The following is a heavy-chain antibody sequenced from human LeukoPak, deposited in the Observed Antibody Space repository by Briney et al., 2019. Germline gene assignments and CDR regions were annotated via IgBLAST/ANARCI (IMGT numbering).Heavy chain of an antibody. V-gene: IGHV3-23*01. D-gene: IGHD3-9*01. CDR1: GFTFSSYA. Sequence: GSLRLSCAASGFTFSSYAMSWVRQAPGKGLEWVSAISGSGGSTYYADSVKGRFTISRDNSKNTLYLQMNSLRAEDTAVYYCAKDSGYYDILTGPEGGNWFDPWAREPWSPSPQ. J-gene: IGHJ5*02. CDR3: AKDSGYYDILTGPEGGNWFDP. CDR2: ISGSGGST.